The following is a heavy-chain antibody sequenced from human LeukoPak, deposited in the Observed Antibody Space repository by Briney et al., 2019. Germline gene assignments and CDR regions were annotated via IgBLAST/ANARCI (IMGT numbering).Heavy chain of an antibody. D-gene: IGHD1-26*01. CDR1: GGSFSGYY. V-gene: IGHV4-34*01. CDR3: AKAPYSTKAPVGATGPFDY. J-gene: IGHJ4*02. Sequence: TPSETLSLTCAVYGGSFSGYYWSWIRQPPGKGLEWIGEINHSGSTNYNPSLKSRVTISVDTSKNQFSLKLSSVTAADTAVYYCAKAPYSTKAPVGATGPFDYWGQGTPVTVSS. CDR2: INHSGST.